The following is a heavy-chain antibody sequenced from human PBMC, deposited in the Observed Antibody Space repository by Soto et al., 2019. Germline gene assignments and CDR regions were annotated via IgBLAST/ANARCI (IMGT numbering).Heavy chain of an antibody. CDR1: GYTFTSYY. Sequence: GASVKVSCKASGYTFTSYYMHWVRLAPGQGLEWMGIINPSGGSTSYAQKFQGRVTMTRDTSTSTVYMELSSLRSEDTAVYYCARAHRHSGYSSSWYNYYYYGMDVWGQGTTVTVSS. D-gene: IGHD6-13*01. J-gene: IGHJ6*02. V-gene: IGHV1-46*01. CDR3: ARAHRHSGYSSSWYNYYYYGMDV. CDR2: INPSGGST.